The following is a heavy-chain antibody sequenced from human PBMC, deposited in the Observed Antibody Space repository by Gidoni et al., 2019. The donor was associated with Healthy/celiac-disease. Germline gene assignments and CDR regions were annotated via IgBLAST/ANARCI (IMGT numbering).Heavy chain of an antibody. CDR1: VFPFSSYA. J-gene: IGHJ6*02. V-gene: IGHV3-23*01. CDR3: AKLGVTGTILGMDV. Sequence: EVQLLESGGGLVQPGGSLGLSCEPSVFPFSSYAMSWVRQAPGKGLEWVSAISGSGGSTYYADSVKGRFTISRDNSKNTLYLQMNSLRAEDTAVYYCAKLGVTGTILGMDVWGQGTTVTVSS. D-gene: IGHD1-20*01. CDR2: ISGSGGST.